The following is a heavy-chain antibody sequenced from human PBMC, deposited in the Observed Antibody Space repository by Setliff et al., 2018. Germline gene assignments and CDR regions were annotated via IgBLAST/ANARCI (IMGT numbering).Heavy chain of an antibody. J-gene: IGHJ6*03. Sequence: NPSETLSLTCTVSGGSFTPYYWSWIRQPPGKGLEWIGYVYYSGTANYNPSLKRRATLSIDASKRQFSLKLTSVTAADTAVYYCARMSGFQYMDVWGKGTTVTVSS. D-gene: IGHD3-3*01. V-gene: IGHV4-59*08. CDR1: GGSFTPYY. CDR3: ARMSGFQYMDV. CDR2: VYYSGTA.